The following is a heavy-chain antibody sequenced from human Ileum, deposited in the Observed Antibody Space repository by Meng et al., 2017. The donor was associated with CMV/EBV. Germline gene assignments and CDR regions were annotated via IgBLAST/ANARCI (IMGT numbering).Heavy chain of an antibody. CDR3: AREMNGFWSGIYGMDV. D-gene: IGHD3-3*01. CDR1: GFAFSSYS. V-gene: IGHV3-48*04. Sequence: GESLKISWAASGFAFSSYSMNWFRQAPGKGLEWVSYITSGSSIIYYADSVKGRFIISRDSAKNSLYLQMNSLTAEDTAVYYCAREMNGFWSGIYGMDVWGQGTTVTVSS. J-gene: IGHJ6*02. CDR2: ITSGSSII.